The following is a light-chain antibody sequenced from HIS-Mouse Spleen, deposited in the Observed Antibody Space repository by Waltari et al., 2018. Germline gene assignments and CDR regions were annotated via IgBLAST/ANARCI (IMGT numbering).Light chain of an antibody. Sequence: QSALTQPASVSGSPGQSITISCTGISSDVGGYNYVSWYQQHPGKAPKLMIYDVSNPPSGVSTRFSGSKSGNTASLTISGLQAEDEADYYCSSYTSSSTLVFGGGTKLTVL. CDR3: SSYTSSSTLV. V-gene: IGLV2-14*03. CDR1: SSDVGGYNY. CDR2: DVS. J-gene: IGLJ2*01.